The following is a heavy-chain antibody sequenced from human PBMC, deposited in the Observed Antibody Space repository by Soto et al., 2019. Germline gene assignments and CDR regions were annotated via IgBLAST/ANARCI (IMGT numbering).Heavy chain of an antibody. Sequence: EVQLLESGGGLVQPGGSLRLSCAASGFTFSRYAMTWVRQAPGKGLEWVSSITGSVGATFYADSVKGRFTISRDNSKSTLDLQMNSLRVEDTAVYYCAKETAGEAKQPGYFDLWGRCTLVTVSS. CDR1: GFTFSRYA. CDR2: ITGSVGAT. CDR3: AKETAGEAKQPGYFDL. D-gene: IGHD6-13*01. J-gene: IGHJ2*01. V-gene: IGHV3-23*01.